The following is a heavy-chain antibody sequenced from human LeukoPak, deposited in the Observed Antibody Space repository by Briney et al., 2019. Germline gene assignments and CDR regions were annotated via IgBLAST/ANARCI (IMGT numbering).Heavy chain of an antibody. CDR3: AKDRVGYSYGPLSY. V-gene: IGHV3-11*01. J-gene: IGHJ4*02. Sequence: GGSLRLSCTASGFTFGDYAMSWFRQAPGKGLEWVSYISSSSSTIYYADSVKGRFTISRDNAKNSLYLQMNSLRAEDTALYYCAKDRVGYSYGPLSYWGQGTLVTVSS. CDR2: ISSSSSTI. D-gene: IGHD5-18*01. CDR1: GFTFGDYA.